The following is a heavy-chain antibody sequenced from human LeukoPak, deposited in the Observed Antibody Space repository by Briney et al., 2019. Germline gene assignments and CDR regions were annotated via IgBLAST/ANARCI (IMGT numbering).Heavy chain of an antibody. V-gene: IGHV4-59*01. CDR1: GVSISSYY. CDR2: IYYSGST. J-gene: IGHJ4*02. CDR3: ARMRDSSGYYPDY. D-gene: IGHD3-22*01. Sequence: SETLSLTCTASGVSISSYYWSWIRQPPGKGLEWIWYIYYSGSTKYNPSLKCRVTISVDTSKNQFSLKLSSVTAADTAVYYCARMRDSSGYYPDYWGQGTLVTVSS.